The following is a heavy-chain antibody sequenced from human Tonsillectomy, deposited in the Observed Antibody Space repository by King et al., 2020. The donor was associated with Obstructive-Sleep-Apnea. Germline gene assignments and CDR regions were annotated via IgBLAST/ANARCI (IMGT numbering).Heavy chain of an antibody. J-gene: IGHJ4*02. CDR2: ISSSSSYI. V-gene: IGHV3-21*01. D-gene: IGHD2-2*01. Sequence: VQLVESGGGLVKPGGSLRLSCAASGFTFSSYSMNWVRQAPGKGLEWVSSISSSSSYIYYADSVKGRFTISRDNAKNSLYLQMNSLRAEDTAVYYCARDPFEYQLLFAPSYWGQGTLVTVSS. CDR3: ARDPFEYQLLFAPSY. CDR1: GFTFSSYS.